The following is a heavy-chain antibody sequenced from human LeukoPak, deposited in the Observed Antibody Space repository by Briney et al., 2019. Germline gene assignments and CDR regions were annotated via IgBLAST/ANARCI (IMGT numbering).Heavy chain of an antibody. Sequence: ASVKVSCKASGYTFTSYAMNWVRQAPGQGLEWMGWINTNTGNPTYAQGFTGRFVFSLDTSVSTAYLQISSLKAEDSAVYYCARGSRIAVAGKGDYYYGMDVWGQGTTVTVSS. D-gene: IGHD6-19*01. CDR3: ARGSRIAVAGKGDYYYGMDV. J-gene: IGHJ6*02. CDR1: GYTFTSYA. CDR2: INTNTGNP. V-gene: IGHV7-4-1*02.